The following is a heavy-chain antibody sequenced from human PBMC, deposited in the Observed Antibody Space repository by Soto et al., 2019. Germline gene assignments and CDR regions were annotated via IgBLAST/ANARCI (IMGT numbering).Heavy chain of an antibody. CDR2: IYHSGST. D-gene: IGHD5-12*01. V-gene: IGHV4-59*12. Sequence: SETLSLTCPVSGGSISSYYWSWVRQPPGKGLEWIGYIYHSGSTNYNPSLKSRVTISVDTSKNQFSLKLSSVTAADTAVYYCARGVGYSGRFFDYWGQGTLVTVSS. J-gene: IGHJ4*02. CDR1: GGSISSYY. CDR3: ARGVGYSGRFFDY.